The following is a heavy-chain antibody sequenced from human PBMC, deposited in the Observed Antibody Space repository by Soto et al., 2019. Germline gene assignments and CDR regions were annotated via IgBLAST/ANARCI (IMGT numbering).Heavy chain of an antibody. D-gene: IGHD5-12*01. CDR2: IYCDDDK. V-gene: IGHV2-5*02. CDR1: GFSLTSIGVG. CDR3: AHSSRDGYVQLAFFDY. J-gene: IGHJ4*02. Sequence: QITLKESGPTLVKPTQTLTLTCTFSGFSLTSIGVGVGWIRQPPGKALERLALIYCDDDKIYTPSLKNQLTITKDTSKNQVVLAMTNMDPVDTATYYCAHSSRDGYVQLAFFDYWGQGALVTVSS.